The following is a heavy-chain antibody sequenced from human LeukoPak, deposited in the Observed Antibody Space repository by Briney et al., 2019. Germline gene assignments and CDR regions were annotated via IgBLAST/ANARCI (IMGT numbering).Heavy chain of an antibody. CDR2: ISSSSSYI. D-gene: IGHD1-26*01. CDR3: ARDPPSGSYEGTGAFDI. Sequence: PAGSLRLSCAASGFTFSSYSMNWVRQAPGKGLGWVSSISSSSSYIYYADSVKGRFTISRDNAKNSLYLQMNSLRAEDTAVYYCARDPPSGSYEGTGAFDIWGQGTMVTVSS. CDR1: GFTFSSYS. J-gene: IGHJ3*02. V-gene: IGHV3-21*01.